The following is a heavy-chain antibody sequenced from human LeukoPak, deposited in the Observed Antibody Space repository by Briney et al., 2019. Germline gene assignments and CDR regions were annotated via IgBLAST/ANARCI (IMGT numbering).Heavy chain of an antibody. J-gene: IGHJ4*02. CDR1: GFTFSSYS. Sequence: GGSLRLSCAASGFTFSSYSMNWVRQAPGKGLEWVSSISSSSSYIYYADSVKGRFTISRDNSKNTLYLQMNSLRAEDTAVYYCVKDPFYGGNPLYYFDYWGQGTLVTVSS. V-gene: IGHV3-21*01. CDR2: ISSSSSYI. D-gene: IGHD4-23*01. CDR3: VKDPFYGGNPLYYFDY.